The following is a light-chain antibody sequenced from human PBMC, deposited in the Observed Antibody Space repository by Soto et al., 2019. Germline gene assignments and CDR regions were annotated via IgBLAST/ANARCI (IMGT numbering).Light chain of an antibody. J-gene: IGLJ2*01. V-gene: IGLV4-69*01. CDR1: SGHSNYA. CDR3: QTWGSGIVV. CDR2: LNSAGRH. Sequence: QPVLTQSPSASASLGASVKLTCTLSSGHSNYAIAWHQQQSEKGPRYLMKLNSAGRHSKGDGIPDRFSGYSSGAERYLTISSLQSEDEADYYCQTWGSGIVVFGGGTKVTVL.